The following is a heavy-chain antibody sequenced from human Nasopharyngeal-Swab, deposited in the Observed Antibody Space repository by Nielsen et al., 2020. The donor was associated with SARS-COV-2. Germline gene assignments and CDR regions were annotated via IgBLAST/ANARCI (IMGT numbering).Heavy chain of an antibody. Sequence: WIRQPPGKGLEWVSSISSSSSYIYYADSVKGRFTISRDNAKNSLYLQMNSLRAEDTAVYYCARDNHCSGTSCYLWFSAYYYYMDVWGKGTTVTVSS. CDR3: ARDNHCSGTSCYLWFSAYYYYMDV. J-gene: IGHJ6*03. D-gene: IGHD2-2*01. V-gene: IGHV3-21*01. CDR2: ISSSSSYI.